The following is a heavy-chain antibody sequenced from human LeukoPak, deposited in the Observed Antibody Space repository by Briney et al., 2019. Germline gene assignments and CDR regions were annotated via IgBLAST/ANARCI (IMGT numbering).Heavy chain of an antibody. V-gene: IGHV3-23*01. CDR1: GFTFSSYA. CDR3: AKDGAYYDILTGYYDERLD. CDR2: ISGSGGST. J-gene: IGHJ4*02. D-gene: IGHD3-9*01. Sequence: PGGSLRPSCAASGFTFSSYAMSWVRQAPGKGLEWVSAISGSGGSTYYADSVKGRFTISRDNSKNTLYLQMNSLRAEDTAVYYCAKDGAYYDILTGYYDERLDWGQGTLVTVSS.